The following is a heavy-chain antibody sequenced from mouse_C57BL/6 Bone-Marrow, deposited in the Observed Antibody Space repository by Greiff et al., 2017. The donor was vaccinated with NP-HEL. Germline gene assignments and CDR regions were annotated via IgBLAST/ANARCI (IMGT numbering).Heavy chain of an antibody. D-gene: IGHD1-1*01. CDR1: GYSITSGYY. CDR3: AREGYYGSSYPWYFDV. V-gene: IGHV3-6*01. Sequence: ESGPGLVKPSQSLSLTCSVTGYSITSGYYWNWIRQFPGNKLEWMGYISYDGSNNYNPSLKNRISITRDTSKNQFFLKLNSVTTEDTATYYCAREGYYGSSYPWYFDVWGTGTTVTVSS. CDR2: ISYDGSN. J-gene: IGHJ1*03.